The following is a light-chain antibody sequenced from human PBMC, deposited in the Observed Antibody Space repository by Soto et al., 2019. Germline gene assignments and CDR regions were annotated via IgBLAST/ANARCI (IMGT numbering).Light chain of an antibody. CDR3: VLYMGSGIGV. Sequence: QTVVTQEPSFSVSPGRSVTLTSGLSSGSVSTSFYPIWYQQTPGQSPRTLIYRTNTRSSGVPDRFSGSILGDKAALTITGAQADDESDYYCVLYMGSGIGVFGGGTKLTVL. CDR1: SGSVSTSFY. CDR2: RTN. V-gene: IGLV8-61*01. J-gene: IGLJ3*02.